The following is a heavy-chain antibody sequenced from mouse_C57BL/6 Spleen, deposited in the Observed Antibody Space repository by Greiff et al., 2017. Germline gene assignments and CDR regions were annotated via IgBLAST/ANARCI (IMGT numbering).Heavy chain of an antibody. CDR2: IDPSDSYT. J-gene: IGHJ2*01. CDR3: ARRESGAPYYCDY. Sequence: QVHVKQSGAELVKPGASVKLSCKASGYTFTSYWMQWVKQRPGQGLEWIGEIDPSDSYTNSNQKFKGKATLTVDTSSSTAYLQLSSLTSEDSADYYCARRESGAPYYCDYWGQGTTRTVSS. D-gene: IGHD1-3*01. CDR1: GYTFTSYW. V-gene: IGHV1-50*01.